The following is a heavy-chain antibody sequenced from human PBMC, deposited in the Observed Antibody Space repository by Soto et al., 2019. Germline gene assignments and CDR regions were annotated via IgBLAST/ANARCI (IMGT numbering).Heavy chain of an antibody. CDR2: ISESGEGR. CDR3: AKEAVDTQGIGYGVDV. CDR1: GFTVDTYA. J-gene: IGHJ6*02. Sequence: EVQVSETGGGLVQPGGSLRLSCAASGFTVDTYAMNWVRQAPGKGLEWVAGISESGEGRSYAGSVTGRFTLSKETSKNILYLQMSALRADDTAIYYCAKEAVDTQGIGYGVDVWGQGSTVIVSS. D-gene: IGHD6-19*01. V-gene: IGHV3-23*01.